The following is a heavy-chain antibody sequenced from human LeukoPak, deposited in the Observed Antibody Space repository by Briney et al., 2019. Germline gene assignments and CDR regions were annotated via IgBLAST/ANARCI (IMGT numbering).Heavy chain of an antibody. CDR3: ARIGVRGVIITDFDY. Sequence: GESLKISCKGSGYSFTNYWIGWVRQMPGKGLEWMGIIYPSDSDTTYSPSFQGQVTISADKSISTAYLQWSSLKASDTAMYYCARIGVRGVIITDFDYWGQGTLVTVSS. CDR1: GYSFTNYW. CDR2: IYPSDSDT. J-gene: IGHJ4*02. V-gene: IGHV5-51*01. D-gene: IGHD3-10*02.